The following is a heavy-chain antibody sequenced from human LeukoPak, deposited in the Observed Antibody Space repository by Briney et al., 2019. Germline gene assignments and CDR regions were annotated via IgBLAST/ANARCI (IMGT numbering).Heavy chain of an antibody. J-gene: IGHJ4*02. V-gene: IGHV1-46*01. CDR2: INPSGGST. D-gene: IGHD3-22*01. CDR1: GYTFTSYY. Sequence: ASVKVSCQASGYTFTSYYIHWVRQAPGQGLEWMGIINPSGGSTSYAQKFQGRVTMTRDTSTSTVYMELSSLRSEDTAVYYCARDENYYDSSGYHHRTGVDYWGQGTLVTVSS. CDR3: ARDENYYDSSGYHHRTGVDY.